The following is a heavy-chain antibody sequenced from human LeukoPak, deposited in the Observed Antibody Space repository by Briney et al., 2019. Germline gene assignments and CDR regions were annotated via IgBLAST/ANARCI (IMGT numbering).Heavy chain of an antibody. D-gene: IGHD2-8*01. CDR1: GYTFSIYY. V-gene: IGHV1-46*01. CDR2: INPSGGST. J-gene: IGHJ4*02. Sequence: GASVTVSFTSSGYTFSIYYMHWVRQAPGQGLEWMGIINPSGGSTSYAQKFQGRVTMTRDTSTSTVYMELSSLRSEDTAVYYCARAGDCTNGVCWTFDYWGQGTLVTVSS. CDR3: ARAGDCTNGVCWTFDY.